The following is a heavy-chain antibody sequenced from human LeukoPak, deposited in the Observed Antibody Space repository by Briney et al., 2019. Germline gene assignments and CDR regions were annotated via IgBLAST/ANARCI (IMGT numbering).Heavy chain of an antibody. CDR2: IYTSGST. J-gene: IGHJ4*02. Sequence: SETLSLTCTVSGGSISSYYWSWIRQPPGKGLEWIGYIYTSGSTNYNPSLKSRVTISVDTSKNQFSLKLSSVTAADTAVYYCARYYYGSGSDYYFDYWGQGTLVTVSS. D-gene: IGHD3-10*01. CDR3: ARYYYGSGSDYYFDY. V-gene: IGHV4-4*09. CDR1: GGSISSYY.